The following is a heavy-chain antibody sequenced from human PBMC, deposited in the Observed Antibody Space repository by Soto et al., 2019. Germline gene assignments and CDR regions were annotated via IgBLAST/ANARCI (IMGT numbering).Heavy chain of an antibody. V-gene: IGHV3-30*18. CDR3: AKDCTNGVCFGGFDY. CDR1: GFTFSSYG. J-gene: IGHJ4*02. D-gene: IGHD2-8*01. Sequence: QVQLVESGGGVVQPGRSLRLSCAASGFTFSSYGMHWVRQAPGKGLEWVAVISYDGSNKYYADSVKGRFTISRDNSKSALYLQMNSLRAEDTAVYYCAKDCTNGVCFGGFDYWGQGTLVTVSS. CDR2: ISYDGSNK.